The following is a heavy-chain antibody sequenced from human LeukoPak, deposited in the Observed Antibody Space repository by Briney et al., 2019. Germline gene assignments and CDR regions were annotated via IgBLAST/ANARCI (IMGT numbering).Heavy chain of an antibody. CDR1: GFTFSSYA. J-gene: IGHJ4*02. CDR2: ISGSGGST. V-gene: IGHV3-23*01. CDR3: AKSVLLWFGELRDLYYFDY. D-gene: IGHD3-10*01. Sequence: GGSLRLSCAASGFTFSSYAMSWVRQAPGKGLEWVSAISGSGGSTYYADSVKGRFTISRDNSKNTLYLQMNSLRAEDTAVYYCAKSVLLWFGELRDLYYFDYWGQGTLVTVSS.